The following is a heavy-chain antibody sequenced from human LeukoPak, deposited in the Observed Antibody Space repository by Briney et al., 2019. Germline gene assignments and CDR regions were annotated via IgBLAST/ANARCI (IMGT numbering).Heavy chain of an antibody. V-gene: IGHV5-10-1*01. J-gene: IGHJ4*02. Sequence: GESLKISCKGSGYIFTSYWITWVRQMPGKGLEWMGMIDPTDSYTNYSPSFQGHVTISTDKSISTAYVHWTSLKASDTAIYYCARRGRSSSNFDFWGQGTLVTVSS. CDR1: GYIFTSYW. CDR2: IDPTDSYT. CDR3: ARRGRSSSNFDF. D-gene: IGHD6-6*01.